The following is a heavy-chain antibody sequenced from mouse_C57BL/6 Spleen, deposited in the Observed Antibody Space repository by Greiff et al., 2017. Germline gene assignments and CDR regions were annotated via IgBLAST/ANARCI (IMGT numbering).Heavy chain of an antibody. CDR2: IDPENGDT. CDR1: GFNIKDDY. CDR3: TTAQATLVYYAMDY. J-gene: IGHJ4*01. V-gene: IGHV14-4*01. Sequence: EVQLQQSGAELVRPGASVKLSCTASGFNIKDDYMHWVKQRPEQGLEWIGWIDPENGDTEYASKFQGKATITADTSSNTAYLQLSSLTSEDTAVYYCTTAQATLVYYAMDYWGQGTSVTVSS. D-gene: IGHD3-2*02.